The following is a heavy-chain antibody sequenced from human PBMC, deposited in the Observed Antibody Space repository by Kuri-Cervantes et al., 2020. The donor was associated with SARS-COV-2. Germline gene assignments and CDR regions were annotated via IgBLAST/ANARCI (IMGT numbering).Heavy chain of an antibody. CDR1: GGTFSSYA. V-gene: IGHV1-69*13. CDR3: ATSPPIVGASNWFDP. J-gene: IGHJ5*02. Sequence: SVKVSCKASGGTFSSYAISWARQAPGQGLEWMGGIIPIFGTANYAQKFQGRVTITADESTSTAYMELSSLRSEDTAVYYCATSPPIVGASNWFDPWGQGTLVTVSS. D-gene: IGHD1-26*01. CDR2: IIPIFGTA.